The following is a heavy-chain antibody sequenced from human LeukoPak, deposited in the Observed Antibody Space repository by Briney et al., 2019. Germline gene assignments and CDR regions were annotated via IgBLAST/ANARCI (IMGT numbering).Heavy chain of an antibody. CDR1: GFTFSTFS. V-gene: IGHV3-48*01. J-gene: IGHJ4*02. CDR3: ARQPGELDY. CDR2: ISGGSGTI. D-gene: IGHD3-10*01. Sequence: GGSLRLSRAASGFTFSTFSMNWVRQAPGRGLEWVSYISGGSGTIHYADSVKGRFTISRDNAKNLLYLQMNSLRAEDTAVYYCARQPGELDYWGQGTLVTVSS.